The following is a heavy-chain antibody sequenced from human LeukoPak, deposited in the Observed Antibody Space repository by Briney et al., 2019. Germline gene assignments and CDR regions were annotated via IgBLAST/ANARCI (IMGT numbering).Heavy chain of an antibody. V-gene: IGHV1-2*02. J-gene: IGHJ6*03. CDR3: ARDRFGGNYYYYYMGV. CDR1: GYTFTGYY. D-gene: IGHD3-10*01. Sequence: ASVKVSCKASGYTFTGYYMHWVRQAPGQGLEWMGWINPNSGVTSYAQKFQGRVTMTRDTSISTAYMELSRLRSDDTAVYYCARDRFGGNYYYYYMGVWGKGTTVTISS. CDR2: INPNSGVT.